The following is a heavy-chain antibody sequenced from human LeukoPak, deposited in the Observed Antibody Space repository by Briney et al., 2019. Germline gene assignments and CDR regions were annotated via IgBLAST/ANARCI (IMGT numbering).Heavy chain of an antibody. V-gene: IGHV3-66*01. CDR3: AGGGNAVLDF. CDR2: MYSGGST. Sequence: PGGSLRLFGAASGFTVSSNYMTWVRQAPGKGLEWVSVMYSGGSTYYADSVKARFIISRDNSKNTLYLQMNNLRAEDTAVYYCAGGGNAVLDFWGQGTLVTVSS. J-gene: IGHJ4*02. CDR1: GFTVSSNY. D-gene: IGHD5-12*01.